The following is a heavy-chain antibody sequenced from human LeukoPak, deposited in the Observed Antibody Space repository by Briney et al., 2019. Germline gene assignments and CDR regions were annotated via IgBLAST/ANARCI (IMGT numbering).Heavy chain of an antibody. J-gene: IGHJ4*02. CDR1: GYSFTTYW. Sequence: GESLQISCKGSGYSFTTYWIGWVRQMPGKGLEWMGIIYPGDSNTRYSPSFQGQVTISADKSISTAYLQWSSLKASDTAMYYCARRGYCSGGSCFSGPFDYWGQGTVLTVSS. V-gene: IGHV5-51*01. CDR2: IYPGDSNT. CDR3: ARRGYCSGGSCFSGPFDY. D-gene: IGHD2-15*01.